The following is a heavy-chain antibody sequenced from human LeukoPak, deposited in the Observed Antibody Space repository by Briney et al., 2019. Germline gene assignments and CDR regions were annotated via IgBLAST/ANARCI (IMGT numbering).Heavy chain of an antibody. V-gene: IGHV4-59*08. CDR1: GGSINNYY. J-gene: IGHJ4*02. CDR2: IYYTGST. Sequence: SETLFLTCTVSGGSINNYYWSWVRQPPGAGLEWLAYIYYTGSTNYNPSLKTRLTISVDTSKNQFSLRLNSVTAADTAVYYCARFSQYYDSPTHYLDYWGQGIPVTVSS. CDR3: ARFSQYYDSPTHYLDY. D-gene: IGHD2/OR15-2a*01.